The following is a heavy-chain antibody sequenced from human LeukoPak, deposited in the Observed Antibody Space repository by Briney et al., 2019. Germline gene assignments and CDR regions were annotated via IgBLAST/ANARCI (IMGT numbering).Heavy chain of an antibody. CDR3: TRYVWGSYPTFEDY. J-gene: IGHJ4*02. CDR2: INHSGST. V-gene: IGHV4-34*01. D-gene: IGHD3-16*02. CDR1: GGSFSGYY. Sequence: SETLSLTCAVYGGSFSGYYWSWIRQPPGRGLAWIGEINHSGSTNYNPSLKSRVTISVDTSKNQFSLKVSSVTAADTAVYYCTRYVWGSYPTFEDYWGQGTLVTVSS.